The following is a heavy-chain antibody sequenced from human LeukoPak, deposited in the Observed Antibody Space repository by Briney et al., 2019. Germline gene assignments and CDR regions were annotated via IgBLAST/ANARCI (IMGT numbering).Heavy chain of an antibody. D-gene: IGHD3-10*01. J-gene: IGHJ4*02. CDR3: MTRDTSGY. CDR2: IATDGGGT. CDR1: GLTLSTYA. V-gene: IGHV3-64D*09. Sequence: GGSLRLSCSGSGLTLSTYAVHWVRQAPGKGLEYVSAIATDGGGTYYADSVKGRFTISRDKSKNTLYLQMRSLRAEDTAVYYCMTRDTSGYWGQGTLVTVSS.